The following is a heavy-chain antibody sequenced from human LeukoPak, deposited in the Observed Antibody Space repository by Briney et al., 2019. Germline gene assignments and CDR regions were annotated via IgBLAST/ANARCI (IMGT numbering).Heavy chain of an antibody. CDR2: IYHSGST. Sequence: SGTLSLTCAVSGGSISSSNWWSWVRQPPGKGLEWIGEIYHSGSTNYNPSLKSRVTISVDKSKNQFSLKLSSVTAADTAVYYCARDEYVYSSGWQKGFDPWGQGTLVAVSS. CDR3: ARDEYVYSSGWQKGFDP. D-gene: IGHD6-19*01. J-gene: IGHJ5*02. CDR1: GGSISSSNW. V-gene: IGHV4-4*02.